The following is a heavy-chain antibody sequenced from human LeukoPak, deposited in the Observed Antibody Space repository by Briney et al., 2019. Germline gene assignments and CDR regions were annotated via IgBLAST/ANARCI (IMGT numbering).Heavy chain of an antibody. J-gene: IGHJ4*02. Sequence: GGSLRLSCAASGFTFRTYGMNWVRQAPGKGLEWVSYISGSSGSIYDADSVKGRFTTSRDNAKNSLYLQMNSLRDEDTAFYYCARVYCTGGTCYTGLDYWGQGTLVTVSS. CDR1: GFTFRTYG. CDR2: ISGSSGSI. V-gene: IGHV3-48*02. D-gene: IGHD2-8*02. CDR3: ARVYCTGGTCYTGLDY.